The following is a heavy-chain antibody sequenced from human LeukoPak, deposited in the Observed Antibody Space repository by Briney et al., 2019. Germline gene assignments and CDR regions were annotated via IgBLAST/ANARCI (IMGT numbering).Heavy chain of an antibody. Sequence: GASVQVSCKASGYTFTGYYMHWVRQAPGQGLEWMGWINPNSGGTNYAQKFQGWVTMTRDTPISTAYMELSRLRSDDTAVYYCARDYGGKRALDYWGQGTLVTVSS. CDR3: ARDYGGKRALDY. D-gene: IGHD4-23*01. CDR2: INPNSGGT. V-gene: IGHV1-2*04. CDR1: GYTFTGYY. J-gene: IGHJ4*02.